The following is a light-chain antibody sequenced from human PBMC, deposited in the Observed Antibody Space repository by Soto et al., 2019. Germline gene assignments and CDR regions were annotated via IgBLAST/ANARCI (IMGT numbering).Light chain of an antibody. J-gene: IGKJ4*01. CDR3: QHYSSELLP. CDR1: QRISGSN. V-gene: IGKV3-20*01. CDR2: GAS. Sequence: EIVLTQSPGTLSLSPGERATLSCRASQRISGSNLGWYQQRPGQAPSLLIYGASKRTSGVPDRFSGSGSGTDFTLTINRLEPEDFAVCYCQHYSSELLPFGGGTTVEIK.